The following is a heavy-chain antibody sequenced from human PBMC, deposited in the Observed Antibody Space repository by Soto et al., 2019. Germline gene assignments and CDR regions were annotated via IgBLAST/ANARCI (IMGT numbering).Heavy chain of an antibody. CDR1: GDSVSSNSAA. J-gene: IGHJ6*03. V-gene: IGHV6-1*01. CDR3: ARDSRLGNYYHYYMDV. D-gene: IGHD7-27*01. Sequence: KQSQTLSLTCAISGDSVSSNSAAWNWIRQSPSRGLEWLGRTYYRSKWYNDYAVSVKSRITINPDTSKNQFSLQLNSVTPEDTAVYYCARDSRLGNYYHYYMDVWGKGTTVTVSS. CDR2: TYYRSKWYN.